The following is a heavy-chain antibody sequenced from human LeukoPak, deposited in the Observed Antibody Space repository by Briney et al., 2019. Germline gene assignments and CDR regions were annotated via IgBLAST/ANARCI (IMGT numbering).Heavy chain of an antibody. CDR2: IGGSGATT. Sequence: GGSLRLSCAASGFSFSAYGMNWVRQAPGKGLEWVSAIGGSGATTYYADSVRGRFTISRDNSKNTMYLQMSSLRAEDTAVYYCARFHGSSTSCDYWGQGTLVTVSS. J-gene: IGHJ4*02. CDR3: ARFHGSSTSCDY. D-gene: IGHD2-2*01. CDR1: GFSFSAYG. V-gene: IGHV3-23*01.